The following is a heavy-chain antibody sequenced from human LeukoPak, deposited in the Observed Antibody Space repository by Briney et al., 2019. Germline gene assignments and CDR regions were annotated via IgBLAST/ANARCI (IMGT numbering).Heavy chain of an antibody. CDR1: EFTFSNYA. CDR3: AKDSHITTILVAEWGFDY. D-gene: IGHD3-22*01. CDR2: ISGSGGNT. Sequence: GGSLRLSCAASEFTFSNYAMSWVRQAPGKGLEWASAISGSGGNTYYADSVKGRFTISRDNSKNTLYLQMNSLRAEDTAVYYCAKDSHITTILVAEWGFDYWGQGTLVTVSS. V-gene: IGHV3-23*01. J-gene: IGHJ4*02.